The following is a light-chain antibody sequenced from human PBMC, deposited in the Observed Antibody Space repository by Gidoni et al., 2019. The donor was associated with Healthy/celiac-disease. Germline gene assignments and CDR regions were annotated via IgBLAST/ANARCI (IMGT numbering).Light chain of an antibody. CDR1: QCVSSSY. V-gene: IGKV3-20*01. CDR2: GAS. CDR3: QQYGSSPLT. J-gene: IGKJ4*01. Sequence: EIVLTQSPGTLSFSPGERATLSCRASQCVSSSYLAWYQQRPGPAPRLLIYGASSRATGIPDRFSGSGSGTDFTLTISRLEPEDFAVYYCQQYGSSPLTFGGGTKVEIK.